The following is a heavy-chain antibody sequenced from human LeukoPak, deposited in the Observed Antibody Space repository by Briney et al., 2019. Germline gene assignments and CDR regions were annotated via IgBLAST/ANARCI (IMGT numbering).Heavy chain of an antibody. Sequence: GASVKVSCKASGYTFTSYGISWVRQAPGQGFEWMGWISAYNGNTNYAQKLQGRVTMTTDTSTSTAYMELRSLRSDDTAVYYCARDPYSSSVNWFDPWGQGTLVTVSS. CDR3: ARDPYSSSVNWFDP. CDR1: GYTFTSYG. J-gene: IGHJ5*02. CDR2: ISAYNGNT. D-gene: IGHD6-6*01. V-gene: IGHV1-18*01.